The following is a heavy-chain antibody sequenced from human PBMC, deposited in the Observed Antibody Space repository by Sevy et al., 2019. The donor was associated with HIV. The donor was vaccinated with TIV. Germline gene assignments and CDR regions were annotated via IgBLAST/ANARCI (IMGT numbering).Heavy chain of an antibody. CDR2: IYYSGST. V-gene: IGHV4-59*01. CDR3: ARFLPGDFHDAFDI. D-gene: IGHD4-17*01. J-gene: IGHJ3*02. CDR1: GGSISSYY. Sequence: SETLSLTYTVSGGSISSYYWSWIRQPPGKGLEWIGYIYYSGSTNYNPSLKSRVTISVDTSKNQFSLKLSSVTAADTAVYYCARFLPGDFHDAFDIWGQGTMVTVSS.